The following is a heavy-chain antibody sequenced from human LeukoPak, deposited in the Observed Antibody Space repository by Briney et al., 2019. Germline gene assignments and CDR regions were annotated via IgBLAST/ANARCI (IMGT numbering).Heavy chain of an antibody. Sequence: GGSLRLSCAASGFTFSSYAMHWVRQAPGKGLEWVAVISYDGSNKYYADSVKGRFTISRDNSKNTLYLQMNSLRAEDTAVYYCANEYYYDSSGYYGSSDYWGQGTLVTVSS. CDR1: GFTFSSYA. V-gene: IGHV3-30*04. J-gene: IGHJ4*02. D-gene: IGHD3-22*01. CDR3: ANEYYYDSSGYYGSSDY. CDR2: ISYDGSNK.